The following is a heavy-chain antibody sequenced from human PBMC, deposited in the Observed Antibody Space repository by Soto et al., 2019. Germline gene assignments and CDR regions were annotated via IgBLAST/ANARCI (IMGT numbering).Heavy chain of an antibody. CDR2: FYFTGTT. D-gene: IGHD2-2*02. V-gene: IGHV4-39*01. Sequence: SETLSLTCTVSGDSIGSSGYYWGWIRQTPGKELEWIGSFYFTGTTHYNPSLKSRVTISVDTSKNHFSLNLDSVTAADTAVYYCARHGEGEGHQPLYSSFDPWGQGTLVTVSS. CDR1: GDSIGSSGYY. CDR3: ARHGEGEGHQPLYSSFDP. J-gene: IGHJ5*02.